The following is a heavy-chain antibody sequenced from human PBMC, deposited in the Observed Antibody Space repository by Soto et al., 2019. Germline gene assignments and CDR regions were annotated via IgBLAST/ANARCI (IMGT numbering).Heavy chain of an antibody. J-gene: IGHJ6*02. Sequence: QMQLVQSGAEVKKPGSSVKVSCKTSGVSFNNNGIGWVRQAPGHGLEWMGGVSPPFRTSNYARKFQGRISITADASTGTVNMELSSLTSEDTAQYYCARVLYYGSGSYSPYGMDVWVQGTTVTVSS. CDR1: GVSFNNNG. D-gene: IGHD3-10*01. CDR2: VSPPFRTS. V-gene: IGHV1-69*01. CDR3: ARVLYYGSGSYSPYGMDV.